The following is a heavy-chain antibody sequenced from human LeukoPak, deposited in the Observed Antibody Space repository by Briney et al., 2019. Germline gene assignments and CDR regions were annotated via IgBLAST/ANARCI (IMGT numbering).Heavy chain of an antibody. V-gene: IGHV4-4*02. CDR3: ARDRTGCSGGSCHPSWFDP. J-gene: IGHJ5*02. Sequence: SETLSLTCAVSGGSISSNWWSWVRQPPGKGLEWIGEIEDRGNTNYNPSLKSRVTISVDRSKNQFSLKLSSVTAADTAVYYCARDRTGCSGGSCHPSWFDPWGQGTLVTVSS. CDR1: GGSISSNW. CDR2: IEDRGNT. D-gene: IGHD2-15*01.